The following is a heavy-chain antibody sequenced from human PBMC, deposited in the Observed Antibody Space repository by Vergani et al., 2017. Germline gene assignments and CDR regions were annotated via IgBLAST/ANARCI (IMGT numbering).Heavy chain of an antibody. J-gene: IGHJ4*02. CDR3: ARGDYGILTGYGY. V-gene: IGHV1-46*03. CDR2: INPSGGHT. CDR1: GYTFSNDY. Sequence: QVQVVQSGAEVKKSGASVKVSCKTSGYTFSNDYMHWVRQAPGQGLEWMGIINPSGGHTNYAQKFQGRVTMTRDTSTSTVYMELSSLRSEDTAIYYCARGDYGILTGYGYWGQGTLVTVSA. D-gene: IGHD3-9*01.